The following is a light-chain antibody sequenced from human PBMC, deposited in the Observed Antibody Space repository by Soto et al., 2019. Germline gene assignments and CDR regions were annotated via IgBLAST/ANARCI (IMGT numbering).Light chain of an antibody. CDR2: DTS. J-gene: IGKJ1*01. CDR1: QSVSSSY. CDR3: QQYNSYSRT. Sequence: GWTHSPGPLSLYPGERTTLCCRASQSVSSSYLAWYQHKPGQTPSLLIYDTSTRATAGPARFSGSGSGTEFTLTITSLQPDDFATSYCQQYNSYSRTFGQGIKVDIK. V-gene: IGKV3-20*01.